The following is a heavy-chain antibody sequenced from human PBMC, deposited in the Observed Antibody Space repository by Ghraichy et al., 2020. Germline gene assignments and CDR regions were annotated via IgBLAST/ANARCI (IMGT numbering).Heavy chain of an antibody. J-gene: IGHJ3*02. CDR3: ARKYCTNGVCYDAFDI. CDR2: IGTAGDT. D-gene: IGHD2-8*01. CDR1: GFTFSSYD. Sequence: GESLNISCAASGFTFSSYDMHWVRQATGKGLEWVSAIGTAGDTYYPGSVKGRFTISRENAKNSLYLQMNSLRAGDTAVYYCARKYCTNGVCYDAFDIWGQGTMVTVSS. V-gene: IGHV3-13*01.